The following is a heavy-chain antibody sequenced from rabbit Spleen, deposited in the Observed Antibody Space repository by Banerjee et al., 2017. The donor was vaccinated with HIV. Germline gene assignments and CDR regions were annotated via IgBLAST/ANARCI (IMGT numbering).Heavy chain of an antibody. CDR1: GFSFSYSDY. Sequence: QSLEESGGDLVKPGASLTLTCTASGFSFSYSDYMCWVRQPPGKGPEWITCISAGVSYTTYYATWAKGRFTISKTSSTTVTLQMTSLTAADTATYFCARDLAGVIGWNFGWWGQGTLVTVS. D-gene: IGHD4-1*01. CDR3: ARDLAGVIGWNFGW. J-gene: IGHJ3*01. CDR2: ISAGVSYTT. V-gene: IGHV1S40*01.